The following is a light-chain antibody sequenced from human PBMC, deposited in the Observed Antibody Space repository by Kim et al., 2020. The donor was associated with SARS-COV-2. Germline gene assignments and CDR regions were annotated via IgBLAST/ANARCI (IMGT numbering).Light chain of an antibody. CDR1: QSIRAN. CDR3: QQYNDWPPIT. CDR2: GAS. Sequence: PGERVTLACRASQSIRANLPWYPPNPGPAPRLVIYGASTRATGIPARFSRSGSGTEFTLTISSLQSEDFAVYYCQQYNDWPPITFGQGTRLEIK. V-gene: IGKV3-15*01. J-gene: IGKJ5*01.